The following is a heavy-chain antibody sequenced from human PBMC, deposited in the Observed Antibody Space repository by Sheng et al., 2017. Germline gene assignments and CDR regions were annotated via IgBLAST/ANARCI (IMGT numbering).Heavy chain of an antibody. J-gene: IGHJ4*02. CDR3: ARNTPYDILTGPFDY. CDR2: IYYSWST. V-gene: IGHV4-59*01. Sequence: QVQLQESGPGLVKPSETLSLTCTVSGGSISPYYWSWIRQPPGKGLEWIGYIYYSWSTNYNPSLKSRVTISVDTSKNQFSLKLSSVTAADTAVYYCARNTPYDILTGPFDYWGQGTLVTVSS. CDR1: GGSISPYY. D-gene: IGHD3-9*01.